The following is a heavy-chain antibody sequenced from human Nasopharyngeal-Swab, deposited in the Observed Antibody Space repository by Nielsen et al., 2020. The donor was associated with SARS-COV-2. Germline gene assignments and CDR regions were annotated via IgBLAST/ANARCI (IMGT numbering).Heavy chain of an antibody. CDR2: ISSSGSTI. J-gene: IGHJ4*02. CDR1: GFTFSDYS. CDR3: AREIGRGDHTGDY. Sequence: GESLKISCAASGFTFSDYSMNWVRQAPGKGLEWVSYISSSGSTIYYADSVKGRFTISRDNAKNSLYLQMNSLRAEDTAVYYCAREIGRGDHTGDYWGQGTLVTVSS. V-gene: IGHV3-48*04. D-gene: IGHD3-16*01.